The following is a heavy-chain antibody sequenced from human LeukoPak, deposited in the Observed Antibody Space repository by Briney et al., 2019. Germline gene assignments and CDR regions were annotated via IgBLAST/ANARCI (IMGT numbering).Heavy chain of an antibody. CDR1: GFTFRSYS. J-gene: IGHJ4*02. CDR2: ISSSSSYI. CDR3: ARDLSAAGRD. Sequence: GGSLRLSCAASGFTFRSYSMNWVRQAPGKGLEWVSSISSSSSYIYYADSVKGRFTISRDNAKNSLYLQMNSLRAEDTAVYYCARDLSAAGRDWGQGTLVTVSS. V-gene: IGHV3-21*01. D-gene: IGHD6-13*01.